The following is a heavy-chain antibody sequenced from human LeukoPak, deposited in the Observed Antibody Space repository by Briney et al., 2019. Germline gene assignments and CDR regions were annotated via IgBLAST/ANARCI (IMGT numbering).Heavy chain of an antibody. Sequence: SETLSLTCAVYGGSFSGYYWSWIRQPPGKGLEWVGEINHSGSANYNPSLKSRVTISVDTSKNQFSLKLSSVTAADTAVYYCARRAPRGYCSGGSCYSWRFDPWGQGTLVTVSS. V-gene: IGHV4-34*01. CDR1: GGSFSGYY. D-gene: IGHD2-15*01. CDR3: ARRAPRGYCSGGSCYSWRFDP. J-gene: IGHJ5*02. CDR2: INHSGSA.